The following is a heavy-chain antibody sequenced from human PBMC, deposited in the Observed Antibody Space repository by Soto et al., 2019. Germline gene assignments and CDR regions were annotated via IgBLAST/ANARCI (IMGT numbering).Heavy chain of an antibody. CDR2: IWYDGSNK. D-gene: IGHD6-13*01. Sequence: QSGGSLRLSCAASGFTFSSYGMHWVRQAPGKGLEWVAVIWYDGSNKYYADSVKGRFTISRDNSKNTLYLQMNSLRAEDTAVYYCATTTGGSSSWFRWGDYYYGMDVWGQGTTVTVSS. CDR3: ATTTGGSSSWFRWGDYYYGMDV. J-gene: IGHJ6*02. CDR1: GFTFSSYG. V-gene: IGHV3-33*01.